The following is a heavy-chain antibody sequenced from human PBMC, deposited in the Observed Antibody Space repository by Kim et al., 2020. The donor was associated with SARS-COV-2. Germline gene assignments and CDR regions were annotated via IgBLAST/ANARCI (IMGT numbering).Heavy chain of an antibody. CDR1: GDSISSYY. CDR2: ISYSGNT. V-gene: IGHV4-59*01. J-gene: IGHJ4*02. D-gene: IGHD3-22*01. CDR3: ARSPDYYDRVDY. Sequence: SETLSLTCTVSGDSISSYYWSWIRQPPGKGLEWIGYISYSGNTNYNPSLKSRLTISVDTSKNQFSLKLYSVTAADTAVYFCARSPDYYDRVDYWGQGTLVTVSS.